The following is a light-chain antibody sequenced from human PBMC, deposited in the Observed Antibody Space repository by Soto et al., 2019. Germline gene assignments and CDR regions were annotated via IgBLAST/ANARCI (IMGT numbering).Light chain of an antibody. CDR3: QQSYSTPWT. CDR1: QIISTF. CDR2: AAS. J-gene: IGKJ1*01. V-gene: IGKV1-39*01. Sequence: DIQMTQSPSSLSASVGARVTITCQASQIISTFLNWYQEKPGKAPKLLIYAASTLHRGVPSRFSGSGSGTDFTLTISSLQPEDFATYYCQQSYSTPWTFGQGTKVDIK.